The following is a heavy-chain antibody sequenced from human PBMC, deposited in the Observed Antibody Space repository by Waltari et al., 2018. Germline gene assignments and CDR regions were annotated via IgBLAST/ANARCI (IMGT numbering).Heavy chain of an antibody. CDR1: GDSVSSNSSA. CDR3: ARFRSKDAFDV. CDR2: TYYRSTWDN. V-gene: IGHV6-1*01. J-gene: IGHJ3*01. Sequence: QVQLQQSGPGLVKPSQTLSLTCVIFGDSVSSNSSAWNWFRQSPSRGLEWLGRTYYRSTWDNDHAVSVNSRIPINPDTSKNQFSLQLNSVTPEDTAVYSCARFRSKDAFDVWGQGTMVTVSS.